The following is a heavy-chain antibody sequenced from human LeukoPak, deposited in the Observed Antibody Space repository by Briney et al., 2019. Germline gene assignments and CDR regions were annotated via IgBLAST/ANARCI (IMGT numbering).Heavy chain of an antibody. V-gene: IGHV3-23*01. CDR2: ISGSGGST. CDR3: AKPRAPEYYYDSSGYWDY. Sequence: GGSLRLSCAASGFTFSSYAMSWVRQAPGKGLEWVSAISGSGGSTYYADSVKGRFTISRDNSKNTLYLQMHSLRAEDTAVYYCAKPRAPEYYYDSSGYWDYWGQGTLVTVSS. D-gene: IGHD3-22*01. J-gene: IGHJ4*02. CDR1: GFTFSSYA.